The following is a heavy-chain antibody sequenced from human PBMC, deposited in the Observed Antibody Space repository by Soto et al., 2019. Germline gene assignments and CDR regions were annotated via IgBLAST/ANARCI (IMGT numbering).Heavy chain of an antibody. CDR2: IKSDGTYT. J-gene: IGHJ4*02. Sequence: EVQLVESGGGLVQPGGSLRLSCAASGFTFSSYWMHWVRQAPGKGLFWVGRIKSDGTYTNYADSVKGRFTISRDNAKNTLDLQMNNLGAEDMAVYFCARGWGSGTADYWGQGTLVTVSS. D-gene: IGHD6-19*01. V-gene: IGHV3-74*01. CDR3: ARGWGSGTADY. CDR1: GFTFSSYW.